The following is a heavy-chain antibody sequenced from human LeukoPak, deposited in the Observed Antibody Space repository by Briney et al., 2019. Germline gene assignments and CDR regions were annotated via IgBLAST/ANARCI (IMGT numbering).Heavy chain of an antibody. CDR3: ARSDYHGSGSHTVFDAFDI. V-gene: IGHV4-59*01. J-gene: IGHJ3*02. CDR2: IDDSGNT. CDR1: GGSISRYY. D-gene: IGHD3-10*01. Sequence: ASETLSLTCTVSGGSISRYYWSWIRRPPGKGLEWIGCIDDSGNTDYNPSLKSQVTISVDRSKNQLSLKLSFVTAADTAVYYCARSDYHGSGSHTVFDAFDIWGQGTRVTVSS.